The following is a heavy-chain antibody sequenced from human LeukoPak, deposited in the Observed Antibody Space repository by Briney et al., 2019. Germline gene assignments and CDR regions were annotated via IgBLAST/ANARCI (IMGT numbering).Heavy chain of an antibody. Sequence: GRSLRLSCAASGFTFSSYGMHWVRQAPGKGLEWVAVISYDGSNKYYADSVKGRFTISRDNSKNTLYLQMNSLRAEDTAVYYCARDRFRAAADFDYWCEGTMVIVAS. CDR2: ISYDGSNK. J-gene: IGHJ4*02. CDR3: ARDRFRAAADFDY. D-gene: IGHD6-13*01. V-gene: IGHV3-30*03. CDR1: GFTFSSYG.